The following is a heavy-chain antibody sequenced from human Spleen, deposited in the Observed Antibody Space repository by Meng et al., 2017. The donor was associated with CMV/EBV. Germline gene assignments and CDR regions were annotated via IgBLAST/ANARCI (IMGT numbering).Heavy chain of an antibody. CDR3: ARLNSNYYYGMDV. CDR2: IFSNDEK. J-gene: IGHJ6*02. Sequence: SGPTLVQPTETLTLNCTVSGFSLSNARMGVSWIRQPPGKALEWLAHIFSNDEKSYSTSLKSRLTISKDTSKSQVVLTMTNMDPVDTATYYCARLNSNYYYGMDVWGQGTTVTVSS. CDR1: GFSLSNARMG. V-gene: IGHV2-26*01. D-gene: IGHD4-11*01.